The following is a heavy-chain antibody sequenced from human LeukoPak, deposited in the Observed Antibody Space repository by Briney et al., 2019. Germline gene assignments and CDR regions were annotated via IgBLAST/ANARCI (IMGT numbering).Heavy chain of an antibody. V-gene: IGHV3-48*02. Sequence: GGSLRLSCAASGFIFSDHYMDWVRQAPGKGLEWVSYISSSSSTIYYADSVKGRFTISRDNAKNSLYLQMNSLRDEDTAVYYCARSRIHWLGFDPWGQGTLVTVSS. CDR1: GFIFSDHY. J-gene: IGHJ5*02. CDR3: ARSRIHWLGFDP. D-gene: IGHD5-18*01. CDR2: ISSSSSTI.